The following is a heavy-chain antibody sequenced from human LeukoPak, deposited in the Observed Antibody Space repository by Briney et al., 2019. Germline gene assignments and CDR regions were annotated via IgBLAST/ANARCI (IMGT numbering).Heavy chain of an antibody. J-gene: IGHJ3*02. Sequence: GESLKISCKGSGYSFTSYWIGWVRQMPGKGLEWMGIIYPGDSDTRYSPSFQGQVTISADKSISTAYLQWSSLKASDTATYYCARPYSGSYYWAGAFDIWGQGTMVTVSS. CDR3: ARPYSGSYYWAGAFDI. CDR2: IYPGDSDT. CDR1: GYSFTSYW. D-gene: IGHD1-26*01. V-gene: IGHV5-51*01.